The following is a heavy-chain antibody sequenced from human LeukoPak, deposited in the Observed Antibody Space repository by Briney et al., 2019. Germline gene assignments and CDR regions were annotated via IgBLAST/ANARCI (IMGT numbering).Heavy chain of an antibody. CDR2: IIPIFGTA. V-gene: IGHV1-69*05. CDR3: ARDLVGEDTMVRGVIKPYNAFDI. Sequence: ASVKVSCKASGGTFSSYAISWVRQAPGQGLEWMGGIIPIFGTANYAQKFQGRVTITTDESTSTAYMELSSLRSEDTAVYYCARDLVGEDTMVRGVIKPYNAFDIWAKGQWSPSLQ. CDR1: GGTFSSYA. J-gene: IGHJ3*02. D-gene: IGHD3-10*01.